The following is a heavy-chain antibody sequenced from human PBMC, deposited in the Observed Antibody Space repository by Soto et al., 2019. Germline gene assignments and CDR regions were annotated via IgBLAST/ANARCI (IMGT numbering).Heavy chain of an antibody. CDR2: ILNDGSNR. D-gene: IGHD3-10*01. CDR1: EFTFSNDG. J-gene: IGHJ6*02. Sequence: QVQLVESGGGVVQPGRSLRLSCAASEFTFSNDGMHWVRQAPGKGLEWVAVILNDGSNRYHADSVKDRFTISRDNSKNTVYLQMNRLRAEDTAVYYCARDDEYSGNGMDVWGQGTTVTVS. V-gene: IGHV3-33*01. CDR3: ARDDEYSGNGMDV.